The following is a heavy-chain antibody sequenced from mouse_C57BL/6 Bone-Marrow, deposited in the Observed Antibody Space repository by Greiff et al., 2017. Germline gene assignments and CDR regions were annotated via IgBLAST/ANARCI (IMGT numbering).Heavy chain of an antibody. CDR1: GYTFTSYG. CDR3: ARWDYYGSSHAMDY. J-gene: IGHJ4*01. D-gene: IGHD1-1*01. V-gene: IGHV1-81*01. Sequence: LVESGAELARPGASVKLSCKASGYTFTSYGISWVKQRTGQGLEWIGEIYPRSGNTYYNEKFKGKATLTADKSSSTAYMELRSLTSEDSAVYFCARWDYYGSSHAMDYWGQGTSVTVSS. CDR2: IYPRSGNT.